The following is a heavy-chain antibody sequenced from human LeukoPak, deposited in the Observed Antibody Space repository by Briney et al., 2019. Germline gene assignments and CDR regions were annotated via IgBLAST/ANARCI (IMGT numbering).Heavy chain of an antibody. Sequence: GVSLRLSCAASGFTFSYHAMNWVRHAPGKGLEWILHISVGSRTQYYTDPVKGRFTISRYDAKNLVYLQMNSLRDEDTAVYFCARVLADCSSGTCYDIRLDYWGQGSLVTVST. CDR3: ARVLADCSSGTCYDIRLDY. J-gene: IGHJ4*02. V-gene: IGHV3-48*02. D-gene: IGHD2-15*01. CDR2: ISVGSRTQ. CDR1: GFTFSYHA.